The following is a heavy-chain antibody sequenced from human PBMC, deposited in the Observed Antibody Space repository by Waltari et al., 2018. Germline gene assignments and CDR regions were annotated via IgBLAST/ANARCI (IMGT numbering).Heavy chain of an antibody. V-gene: IGHV3-9*01. CDR3: VRDTGEYGALHY. CDR1: GFTFDDYA. D-gene: IGHD4-17*01. Sequence: EVQLVESGGGLVQPGRSLRLSCAASGFTFDDYAMHWVRQAPGKGREWVSGITWNSDNIDYADSVKGRFTISRDNAKNLLYLKMNSLKPEDTALYFCVRDTGEYGALHYWGQGTLVTVSS. J-gene: IGHJ4*02. CDR2: ITWNSDNI.